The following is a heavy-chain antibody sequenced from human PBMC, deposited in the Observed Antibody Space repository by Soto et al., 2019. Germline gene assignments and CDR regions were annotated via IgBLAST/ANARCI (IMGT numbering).Heavy chain of an antibody. V-gene: IGHV3-30-3*01. CDR2: ISYDGSNK. CDR3: AREAAAAPPGWDV. J-gene: IGHJ6*02. CDR1: GFTFSSYA. Sequence: GGSLRLSCAASGFTFSSYAMHWVRQAPGKGLEWVAVISYDGSNKYYADSVKGRFTISRDNSKNTLYLQMNSLRAEDTAVYYCAREAAAAPPGWDVWGQGTTVTVSS. D-gene: IGHD6-13*01.